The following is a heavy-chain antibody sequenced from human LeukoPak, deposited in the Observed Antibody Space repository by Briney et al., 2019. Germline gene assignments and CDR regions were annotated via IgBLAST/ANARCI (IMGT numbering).Heavy chain of an antibody. V-gene: IGHV4-34*01. CDR1: GGSFSGYY. J-gene: IGHJ6*02. Sequence: SETLSLTCAVYGGSFSGYYWSWIRQPPGKGLEWIGEINHSGSTNYNPSLKSRVTISVDTSKNQFSLKLSSVTAADTAVYYCASRSSSWAYYYGMDVWGLGTTVTVSS. D-gene: IGHD6-13*01. CDR2: INHSGST. CDR3: ASRSSSWAYYYGMDV.